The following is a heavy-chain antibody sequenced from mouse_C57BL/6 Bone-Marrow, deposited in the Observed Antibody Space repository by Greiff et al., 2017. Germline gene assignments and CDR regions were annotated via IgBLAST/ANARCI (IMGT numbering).Heavy chain of an antibody. J-gene: IGHJ1*03. CDR2: INPGSGGT. CDR3: ARSGAMIRYFEV. CDR1: GYAFTNYL. Sequence: QVQLQQSGAELVRPGTSVKVSCKASGYAFTNYLIEWVKQRPGQGLEWIGVINPGSGGTNYNEKFKGKATLTADKSSSTSYMQLSSRTSEDSAVYFCARSGAMIRYFEVGGTGTTVTVSS. V-gene: IGHV1-54*01. D-gene: IGHD2-4*01.